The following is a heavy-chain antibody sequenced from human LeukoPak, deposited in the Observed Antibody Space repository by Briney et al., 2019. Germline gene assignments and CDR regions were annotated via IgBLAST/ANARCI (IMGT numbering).Heavy chain of an antibody. Sequence: ASVKVSCKASGYTFSGYYMHWVRQAPGQGLEWMGWINPNSGGTDYAQKFQGGVTMTRDTSISTAYMELSRLRSDDTAVYYCARVRDIVVVPAAQGAFDIWGQGTVVTVSS. J-gene: IGHJ3*02. V-gene: IGHV1-2*02. CDR3: ARVRDIVVVPAAQGAFDI. CDR1: GYTFSGYY. D-gene: IGHD2-2*01. CDR2: INPNSGGT.